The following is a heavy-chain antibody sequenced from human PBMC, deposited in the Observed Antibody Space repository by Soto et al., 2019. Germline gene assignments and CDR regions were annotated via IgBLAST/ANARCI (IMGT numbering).Heavy chain of an antibody. Sequence: SETLSLTCAVSGGSISSGGYSWCWIRQPPGKGLEWIAYIYHSGSTYYNPSLKSRVTISVDRSKNQFSLKLSSVTAADTAVYYCARAGVVGATALDYWGQGTLVTVSS. CDR1: GGSISSGGYS. J-gene: IGHJ4*02. D-gene: IGHD1-26*01. CDR3: ARAGVVGATALDY. CDR2: IYHSGST. V-gene: IGHV4-30-2*01.